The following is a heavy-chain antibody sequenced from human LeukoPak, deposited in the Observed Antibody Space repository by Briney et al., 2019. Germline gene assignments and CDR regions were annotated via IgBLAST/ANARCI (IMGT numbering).Heavy chain of an antibody. CDR1: GGSFSGYY. Sequence: PSETLSLTCAVYGGSFSGYYWSWIRQPPGKGLEWIGEINHSGSTNYNPSLKSRVTISVDTSKNQFFLILSSVTAADTAVYYCARLRDGYNYGGFDYWGQGTLVTVSS. CDR2: INHSGST. CDR3: ARLRDGYNYGGFDY. V-gene: IGHV4-34*01. D-gene: IGHD5-24*01. J-gene: IGHJ4*02.